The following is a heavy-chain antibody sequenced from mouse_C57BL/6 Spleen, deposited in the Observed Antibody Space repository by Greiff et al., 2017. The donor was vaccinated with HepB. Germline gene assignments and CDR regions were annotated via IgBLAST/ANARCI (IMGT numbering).Heavy chain of an antibody. Sequence: QVHVKQPGAELVKPGASVKMSCKASGYTFTSYWITWVKQRPGQGLEWIGDIYPGSGSTNYNEKFKSKATLTVDTSSSTAYMQLSSLTSEDSAVYYCARDYGSFYAMDYWGQGTSVTVSS. J-gene: IGHJ4*01. CDR1: GYTFTSYW. CDR2: IYPGSGST. CDR3: ARDYGSFYAMDY. D-gene: IGHD1-1*01. V-gene: IGHV1-55*01.